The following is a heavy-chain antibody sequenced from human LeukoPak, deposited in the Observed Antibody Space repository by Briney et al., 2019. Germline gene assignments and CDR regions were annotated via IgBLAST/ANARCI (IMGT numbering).Heavy chain of an antibody. V-gene: IGHV3-7*01. CDR2: IKQDGSEK. CDR1: GFTFNNYW. D-gene: IGHD3-3*01. J-gene: IGHJ4*02. CDR3: ARDFDYGDY. Sequence: GGSLRLSCAASGFTFNNYWVNWVRQAPGKGLEWVANIKQDGSEKYYLESVKGRFSISRDNTLNSLYLQMNSLRVDDTAVYYCARDFDYGDYWGQGTRVTVSS.